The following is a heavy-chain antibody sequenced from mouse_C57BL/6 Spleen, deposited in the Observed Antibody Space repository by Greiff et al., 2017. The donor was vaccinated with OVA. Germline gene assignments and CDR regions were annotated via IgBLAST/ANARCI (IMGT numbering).Heavy chain of an antibody. CDR1: GYTFTDYY. CDR3: AREDYYGSSYVGWYYDV. V-gene: IGHV1-26*01. Sequence: EVQLHQSGPELVKPGASVKISCKASGYTFTDYYMNWVKQSHGKSLEWIGDINPNNGGTSSNQKFKGKATLTVDKSSSTAYMELRSLTSEDAAVYYCAREDYYGSSYVGWYYDVWGTGTTVTVSS. J-gene: IGHJ1*03. D-gene: IGHD1-1*01. CDR2: INPNNGGT.